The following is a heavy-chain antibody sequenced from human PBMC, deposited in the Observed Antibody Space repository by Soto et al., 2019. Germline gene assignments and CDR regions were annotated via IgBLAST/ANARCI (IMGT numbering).Heavy chain of an antibody. CDR3: ARDAPLNYYASTYSYYALDV. J-gene: IGHJ6*02. D-gene: IGHD2-8*01. CDR1: GGAFSGHA. CDR2: IIPFFKGT. V-gene: IGHV1-69*01. Sequence: QVQLVQSGAEVKKPGSWVKVSCKASGGAFSGHAISWLRQAPGQGLEWMGQIIPFFKGTKYAQNFQGRVTPTADDSTSTAYMDRSSLTSEDTAVYYCARDAPLNYYASTYSYYALDVWGQGTTVTVSS.